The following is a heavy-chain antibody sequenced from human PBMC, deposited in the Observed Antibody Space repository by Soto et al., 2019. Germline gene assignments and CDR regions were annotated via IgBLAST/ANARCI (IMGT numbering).Heavy chain of an antibody. Sequence: QVQLQESGPGLVKPSQTLSLTCTVSGGSTSSDNYWRWIRQPPGKGLERIGHIYYSGNTDYNPSLKSRLAISIDSSKIQFSLKLSSVTAADTAVYFCAREGGESSDGLYYFDSWGQGSLVTVSS. CDR3: AREGGESSDGLYYFDS. CDR2: IYYSGNT. J-gene: IGHJ4*02. CDR1: GGSTSSDNY. V-gene: IGHV4-30-4*01. D-gene: IGHD3-16*01.